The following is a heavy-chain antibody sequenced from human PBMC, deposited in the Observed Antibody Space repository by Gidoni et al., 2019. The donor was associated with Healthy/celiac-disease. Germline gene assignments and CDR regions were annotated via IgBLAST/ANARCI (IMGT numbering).Heavy chain of an antibody. CDR1: GGSISSYY. V-gene: IGHV4-59*01. Sequence: QVQLQESGPGLVKPSETLSLTCTVPGGSISSYYWSWIRQPPGKGLAWIGYIYYSGSTNYNPSLKSRVTISVDTSKNQFSLKLSSVTAADTAVYYCAREVRYYDSSGYYGHYYYGMDVWGQGTTVTVSS. D-gene: IGHD3-22*01. J-gene: IGHJ6*02. CDR2: IYYSGST. CDR3: AREVRYYDSSGYYGHYYYGMDV.